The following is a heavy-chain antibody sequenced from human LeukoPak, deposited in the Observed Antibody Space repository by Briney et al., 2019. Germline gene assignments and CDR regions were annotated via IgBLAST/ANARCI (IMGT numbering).Heavy chain of an antibody. J-gene: IGHJ6*04. CDR1: GGPISSGNYY. Sequence: QTLSLTCTVSGGPISSGNYYWGWIRQPAGKGLEWIGRIYASGSTDYNPSLKSRVIISIDTSKNQFSLKLSSVIAADTAVYYCARKGDVWGKGTTVTVSS. V-gene: IGHV4-61*02. CDR2: IYASGST. CDR3: ARKGDV.